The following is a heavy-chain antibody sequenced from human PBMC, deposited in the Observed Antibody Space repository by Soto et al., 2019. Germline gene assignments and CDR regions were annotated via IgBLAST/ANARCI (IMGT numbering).Heavy chain of an antibody. CDR1: GGSISTYY. CDR3: ARGGWRHIDY. J-gene: IGHJ4*02. D-gene: IGHD3-3*01. Sequence: QVQLQESGPGLAKPSETLSLTCTVSGGSISTYYGSWIGQPPGKGLEWIGYIYYSGSTNYNPSLKSRVTISVDTSKNQFSLKLSSVTAADTAVYYCARGGWRHIDYWGQGTLVTVSS. CDR2: IYYSGST. V-gene: IGHV4-59*08.